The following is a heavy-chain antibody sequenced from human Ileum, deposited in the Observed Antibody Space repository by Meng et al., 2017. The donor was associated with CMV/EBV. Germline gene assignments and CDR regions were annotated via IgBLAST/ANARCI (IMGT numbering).Heavy chain of an antibody. V-gene: IGHV3-21*01. CDR2: ISGSSAYI. CDR1: GFTFTTYS. Sequence: GESLKISCAASGFTFTTYSMAWVRQAPGMGLEGVSSISGSSAYIYYGDSVKGRFTISRDYAKNSLYLQMNSLKAEDRAVYFCERDYSEGTSHYYFDYWGQGTLVTVSS. J-gene: IGHJ4*02. CDR3: ERDYSEGTSHYYFDY. D-gene: IGHD2-2*01.